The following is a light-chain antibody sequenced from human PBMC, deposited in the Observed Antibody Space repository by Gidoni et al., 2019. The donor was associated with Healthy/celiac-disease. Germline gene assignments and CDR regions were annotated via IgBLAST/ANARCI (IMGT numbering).Light chain of an antibody. CDR3: QQYGGSPLT. J-gene: IGKJ4*01. V-gene: IGKV3-20*01. Sequence: EIVLTQSPGTLSLSPGERATLSCRASQTLSSHSVAWYQQKPGQAPRLVIYGASSRATGIPDRFSGSGSGTDFTLIITRLEPEDFALYYCQQYGGSPLTFGGXTKIE. CDR1: QTLSSHS. CDR2: GAS.